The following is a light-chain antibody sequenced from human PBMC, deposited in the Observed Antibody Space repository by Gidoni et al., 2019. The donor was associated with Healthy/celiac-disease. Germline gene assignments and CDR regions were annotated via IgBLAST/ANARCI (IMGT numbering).Light chain of an antibody. CDR2: DVS. CDR3: SSYTSSSTYV. V-gene: IGLV2-14*03. Sequence: QSALTQPASVSGSTRQSITISCTGTSSDVGGYNYVYWYQQHPGKAPNLMIYDVSNRPSGVSNRFSGSNSVNTASLTISGLQAEDEADYYCSSYTSSSTYVFGTGTKVTVL. CDR1: SSDVGGYNY. J-gene: IGLJ1*01.